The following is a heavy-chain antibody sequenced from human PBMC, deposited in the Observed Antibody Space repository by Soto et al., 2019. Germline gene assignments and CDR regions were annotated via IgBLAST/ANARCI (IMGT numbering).Heavy chain of an antibody. D-gene: IGHD2-2*01. V-gene: IGHV4-39*01. Sequence: SETLSLTCTVSGGSISSSSYFWGWIRQPPGKGLEWIGHTYHSGNPYYNPSLKSRVIISVDTSKNQFSLKLSSVTAADTAVYYCASQLGYCISTSCYSTADFDYWGQGTLVTVSS. CDR1: GGSISSSSYF. CDR2: TYHSGNP. CDR3: ASQLGYCISTSCYSTADFDY. J-gene: IGHJ4*02.